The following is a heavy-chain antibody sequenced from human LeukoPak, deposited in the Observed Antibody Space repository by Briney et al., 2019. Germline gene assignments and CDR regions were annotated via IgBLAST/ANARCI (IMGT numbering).Heavy chain of an antibody. J-gene: IGHJ6*02. CDR1: GYTFTSYG. D-gene: IGHD3-10*01. CDR2: INPNSGGT. V-gene: IGHV1-2*02. Sequence: ASVKVSCKASGYTFTSYGISWVRQAPGQGLEWMGWINPNSGGTNYAQKFQGRVTMTRDTSISTAYMELSRLRSDDTAVYYCARGAGDPTMVRGVIITCYGMDVWGQGTTVTVSS. CDR3: ARGAGDPTMVRGVIITCYGMDV.